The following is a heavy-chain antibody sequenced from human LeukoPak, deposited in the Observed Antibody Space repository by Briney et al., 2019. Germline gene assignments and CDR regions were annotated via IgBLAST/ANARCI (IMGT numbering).Heavy chain of an antibody. D-gene: IGHD3-16*01. V-gene: IGHV3-64*01. CDR2: ISSNGGST. J-gene: IGHJ4*02. CDR3: ARVAFGGATVYYLDY. CDR1: GFTFSSYA. Sequence: GGSVSLSCAASGFTFSSYAMHWVRQAPGKGLEYVSAISSNGGSTYYANSVKGRFTISRDNSKNTLYLQMGSLRAEDMAVYYCARVAFGGATVYYLDYWGQGTQVTVSS.